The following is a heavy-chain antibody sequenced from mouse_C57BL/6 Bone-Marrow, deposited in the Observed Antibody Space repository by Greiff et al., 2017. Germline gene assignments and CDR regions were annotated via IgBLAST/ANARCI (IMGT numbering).Heavy chain of an antibody. CDR3: AREDGNYYFDY. J-gene: IGHJ2*01. Sequence: VQLQQSGPELVKPGASVKISCKASGYTFTDYYMNWVKQSHGKSLEWIGDINPNNGGTSYNQKFKGKATLTVDKSSSTAYMELRSLTSEDSAVYYCAREDGNYYFDYWGQGTTRTVSS. CDR2: INPNNGGT. V-gene: IGHV1-26*01. CDR1: GYTFTDYY. D-gene: IGHD2-1*01.